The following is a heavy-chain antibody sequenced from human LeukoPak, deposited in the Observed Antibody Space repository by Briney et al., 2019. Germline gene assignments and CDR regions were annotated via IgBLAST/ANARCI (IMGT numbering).Heavy chain of an antibody. D-gene: IGHD4-11*01. V-gene: IGHV3-7*01. J-gene: IGHJ5*02. CDR1: GFTFDDYG. CDR2: IKSDGSET. Sequence: EGSLRLSCAASGFTFDDYGMSWVRQAPGKGLEWVANIKSDGSETYYVDSVKGRFTISRDNAKNSLFLQMNSLRAEDTAVYYCTTGHYDNYAWHQGTLVTVSS. CDR3: TTGHYDNYA.